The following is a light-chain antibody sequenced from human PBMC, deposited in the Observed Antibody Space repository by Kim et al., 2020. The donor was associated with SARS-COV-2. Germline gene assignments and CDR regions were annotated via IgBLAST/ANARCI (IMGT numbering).Light chain of an antibody. V-gene: IGLV3-19*01. J-gene: IGLJ2*01. CDR3: NSRDSSNNHLV. CDR2: GKN. Sequence: ALGQTVRITCQGDSLRNFYASWYQQKPGQAPVLVIYGKNDRSSGIPARFSGSRTGNTASLTITGAQAEDEADYYCNSRDSSNNHLVFGGGTQLTVL. CDR1: SLRNFY.